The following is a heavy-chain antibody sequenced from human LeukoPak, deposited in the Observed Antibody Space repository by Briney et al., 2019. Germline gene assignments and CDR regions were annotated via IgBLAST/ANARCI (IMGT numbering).Heavy chain of an antibody. D-gene: IGHD6-19*01. CDR3: ARLARIAVAGTLIWGAFHI. V-gene: IGHV5-51*01. J-gene: IGHJ3*02. Sequence: GESLKISCKGSGYSFTTSWIGWVRQMPGKGLEWMGIIYPGDSDTRYGPSFQGHVTISADKPISTAYLQWSSLKASDTAMYYCARLARIAVAGTLIWGAFHIWGRGTMVTVSS. CDR2: IYPGDSDT. CDR1: GYSFTTSW.